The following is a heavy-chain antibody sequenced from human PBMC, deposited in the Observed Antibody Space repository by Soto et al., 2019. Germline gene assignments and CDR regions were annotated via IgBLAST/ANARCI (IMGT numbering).Heavy chain of an antibody. CDR3: AKDKAVVPAANPAYYYYYGMDV. Sequence: QVQLVESGGGVVQPGRSLRLSCAASGFTFSSYGMHWVRQAPGKGLEWVAVISYDGSNKYYADSVKGRFTISRDNSKNTLYLQMNSLRAEDTAVYYCAKDKAVVPAANPAYYYYYGMDVWGQGTTVTVSS. D-gene: IGHD2-2*01. V-gene: IGHV3-30*18. J-gene: IGHJ6*02. CDR1: GFTFSSYG. CDR2: ISYDGSNK.